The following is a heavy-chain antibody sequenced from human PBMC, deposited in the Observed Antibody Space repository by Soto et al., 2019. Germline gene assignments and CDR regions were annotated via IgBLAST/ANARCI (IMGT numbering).Heavy chain of an antibody. J-gene: IGHJ4*02. D-gene: IGHD2-2*01. CDR3: AKAYAVQAATASFDY. CDR2: ISYDGMNK. Sequence: GSLRLSCAASGFTFSSYGMHWVRQAPGKGLEWVAVISYDGMNKYYAASVKGRFSISRDNSKNTLYLQMDSLRAEDTALYYCAKAYAVQAATASFDYWGQGTLVTVSS. V-gene: IGHV3-30*18. CDR1: GFTFSSYG.